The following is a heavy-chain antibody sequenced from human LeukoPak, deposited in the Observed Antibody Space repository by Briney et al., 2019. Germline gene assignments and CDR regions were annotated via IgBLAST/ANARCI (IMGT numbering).Heavy chain of an antibody. V-gene: IGHV3-30*02. CDR1: GFTFSSYG. CDR3: AKLLIAAAATGFDY. CDR2: IRYDGSNK. J-gene: IGHJ4*02. D-gene: IGHD6-13*01. Sequence: GGSLRLSCAASGFTFSSYGMHWVRQAPGKGLEWAAFIRYDGSNKYYADSVKGRFTISRDNSKNTLYLQMNSLRAEDTAVYYCAKLLIAAAATGFDYWGQGTLVTVSS.